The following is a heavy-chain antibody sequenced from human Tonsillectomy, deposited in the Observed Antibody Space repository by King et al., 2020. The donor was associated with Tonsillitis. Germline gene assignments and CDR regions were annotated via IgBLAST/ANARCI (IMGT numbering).Heavy chain of an antibody. CDR1: GFTFNNYG. CDR2: IWYDGSNK. Sequence: VQLVESGGGVVQPGRSLRLSCAASGFTFNNYGMHWVRQAPGKGLEWVAVIWYDGSNKYYADSVKGRFTISRDNSKNTLYLQMNSLRAEDTAVYYCARGAGRPFDYWGQGTLVTVSS. V-gene: IGHV3-33*08. CDR3: ARGAGRPFDY. J-gene: IGHJ4*02. D-gene: IGHD6-19*01.